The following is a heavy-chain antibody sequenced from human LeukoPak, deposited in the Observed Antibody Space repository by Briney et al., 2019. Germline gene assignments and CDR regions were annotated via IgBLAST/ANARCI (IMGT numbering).Heavy chain of an antibody. J-gene: IGHJ4*02. CDR2: IIPIFGTV. Sequence: GSSVKVSCKASGGTFSSYAMSWVRQTPGQGLAWMGGIIPIFGTVNYAQKFQGRVTITADESTSTAYMELSSLRSGDTAVYYCARARITMVRGVYLGGYFDYWGQGTLVTVSS. D-gene: IGHD3-10*01. CDR3: ARARITMVRGVYLGGYFDY. CDR1: GGTFSSYA. V-gene: IGHV1-69*01.